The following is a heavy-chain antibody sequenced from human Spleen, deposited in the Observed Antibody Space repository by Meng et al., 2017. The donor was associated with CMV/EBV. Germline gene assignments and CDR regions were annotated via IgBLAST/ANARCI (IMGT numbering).Heavy chain of an antibody. Sequence: GESLKISCVASGFTFSSYWMSWVRQAPGKGLEWVANIKQDGSEKYYVDSVKGRFTISRDNAKNSLYLQMNSLRAEDTAVYYCARDREHFWSGYVPFDYWGQGTLVTVSS. CDR1: GFTFSSYW. D-gene: IGHD3-3*02. V-gene: IGHV3-7*01. CDR3: ARDREHFWSGYVPFDY. J-gene: IGHJ4*02. CDR2: IKQDGSEK.